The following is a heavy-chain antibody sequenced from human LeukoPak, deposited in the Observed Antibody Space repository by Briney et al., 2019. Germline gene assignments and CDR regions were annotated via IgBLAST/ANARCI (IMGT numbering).Heavy chain of an antibody. Sequence: SSETLSLTCTVSGGSISSSSSYYWGWIRQPPGKGLEWIGSIYYSGSTYYNPSLKSRVTISVDTSKNQFSLKLSSVTAADTAVYYCARRRKKWELEHFDYWGQGTLVTVSS. CDR3: ARRRKKWELEHFDY. V-gene: IGHV4-39*01. D-gene: IGHD1-26*01. CDR2: IYYSGST. CDR1: GGSISSSSSYY. J-gene: IGHJ4*02.